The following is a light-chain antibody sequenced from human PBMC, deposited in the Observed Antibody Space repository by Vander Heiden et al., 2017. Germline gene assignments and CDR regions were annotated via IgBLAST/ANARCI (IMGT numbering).Light chain of an antibody. J-gene: IGLJ2*01. CDR3: DSRDSSGDHVI. V-gene: IGLV3-19*01. Sequence: SSELNWVPAVPVALRQTVRITCQGDSLRSYYASWYQKKTGQAPVLVIYGKKSRPSGIPDRFSGSRSGNTASLTSTGAQAADEADYYCDSRDSSGDHVIFGGGTKLTVL. CDR2: GKK. CDR1: SLRSYY.